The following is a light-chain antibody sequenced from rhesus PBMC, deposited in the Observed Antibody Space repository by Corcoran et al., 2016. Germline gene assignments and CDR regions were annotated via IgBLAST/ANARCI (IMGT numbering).Light chain of an antibody. CDR1: SSDIGHSNY. J-gene: IGLJ2*01. CDR3: CSYAGSYTL. V-gene: IGLV2-32*01. CDR2: EVS. Sequence: QAALTQPRSVSGSPGQSVAISCTGTSSDIGHSNYVSWYQQHPGTVPKLLIYEVSQRPSGVSDRFSGSKSGNTASLTISGLQAEDEAEYYCCSYAGSYTLFGGGTRLTVL.